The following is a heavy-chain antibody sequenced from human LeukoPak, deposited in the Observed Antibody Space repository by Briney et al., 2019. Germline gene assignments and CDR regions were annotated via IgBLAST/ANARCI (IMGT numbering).Heavy chain of an antibody. J-gene: IGHJ6*02. D-gene: IGHD5-18*01. CDR3: ARGDRDTPESYYYGMDV. CDR2: IYSGGST. CDR1: GFTVSSNY. Sequence: GGSLRLSCAASGFTVSSNYMSWVRQAPGKGLEWVSVIYSGGSTYYADSVKGRFTISRDNSKNTLYLQMNSLRAEDTAVYYYARGDRDTPESYYYGMDVWGQGTTVTVSS. V-gene: IGHV3-66*01.